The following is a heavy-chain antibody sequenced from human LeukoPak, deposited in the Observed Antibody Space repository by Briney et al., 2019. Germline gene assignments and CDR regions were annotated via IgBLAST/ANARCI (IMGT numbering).Heavy chain of an antibody. Sequence: ASVKVSSKASGYTFTNYPKHWVRQAPGQRLEWMGDIFPGGGVTEYAQTFQGRVTLSRDTSLSTAYVEMNNLSSDDTAVFYCVPTAMRSGTYYLYYWGQGTLVTVSS. CDR2: IFPGGGVT. CDR1: GYTFTNYP. J-gene: IGHJ4*02. CDR3: VPTAMRSGTYYLYY. V-gene: IGHV1-2*02. D-gene: IGHD1-26*01.